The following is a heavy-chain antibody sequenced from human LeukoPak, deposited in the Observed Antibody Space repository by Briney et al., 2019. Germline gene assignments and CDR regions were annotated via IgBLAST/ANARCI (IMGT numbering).Heavy chain of an antibody. J-gene: IGHJ6*02. V-gene: IGHV3-7*01. D-gene: IGHD3-10*01. CDR3: ARELWFGETHAYYYYYYGMDV. Sequence: GGSLRLSCAASGFTFSSYWMSWVRQAPGKGLEWVANIKQDGSEKYYVDSVKGRFTISRDNAKNSLYLQMNSLRAEDTAVYYCARELWFGETHAYYYYYYGMDVWGQGTTVTV. CDR1: GFTFSSYW. CDR2: IKQDGSEK.